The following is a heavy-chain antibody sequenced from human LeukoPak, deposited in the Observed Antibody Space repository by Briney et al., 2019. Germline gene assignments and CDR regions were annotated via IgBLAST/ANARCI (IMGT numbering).Heavy chain of an antibody. J-gene: IGHJ3*02. D-gene: IGHD4-11*01. Sequence: MSSETLSLTCTVSGGSISSGGYYWSWIRQYPGKGLEWIGYIYYSGSTYYNPSLKSQVTISVDTSKNQFSLRLSSVTAADTAIYYCARTTTTDAFDIWGQGTMVTVSS. CDR2: IYYSGST. V-gene: IGHV4-31*01. CDR1: GGSISSGGYY. CDR3: ARTTTTDAFDI.